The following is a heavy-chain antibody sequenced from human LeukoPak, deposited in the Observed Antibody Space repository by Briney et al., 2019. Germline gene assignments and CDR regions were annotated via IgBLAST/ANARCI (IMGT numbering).Heavy chain of an antibody. J-gene: IGHJ5*02. V-gene: IGHV1-2*02. CDR2: INPNSGGT. CDR1: GYTFTSYG. Sequence: GASVKVSCKASGYTFTSYGISWVRQAPGQGLEWMGWINPNSGGTNYAQKFQGRVTMTRDTSISTAYMELSRLRSDDTAVYYCARQGFPDNWFDPWGQGTLVTVSS. CDR3: ARQGFPDNWFDP.